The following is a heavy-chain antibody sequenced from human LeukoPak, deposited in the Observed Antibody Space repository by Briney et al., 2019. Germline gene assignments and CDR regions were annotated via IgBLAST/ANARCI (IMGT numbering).Heavy chain of an antibody. J-gene: IGHJ3*02. CDR2: ISGSGGST. Sequence: GGSLRLSCAASGFTFTSYAMSWVRQAPGKGLEWVSAISGSGGSTYYADSVKGRFTISRDNSKNTLYLQMNSLRAEDTAVYYCAKVGEQQLVQDAFDIWGQGTMVTVSS. CDR3: AKVGEQQLVQDAFDI. CDR1: GFTFTSYA. D-gene: IGHD6-13*01. V-gene: IGHV3-23*01.